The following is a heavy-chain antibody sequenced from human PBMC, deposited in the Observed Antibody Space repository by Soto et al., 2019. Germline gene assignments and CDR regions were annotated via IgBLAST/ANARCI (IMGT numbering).Heavy chain of an antibody. CDR3: ARGELNGARSAGMHDY. J-gene: IGHJ4*02. Sequence: EVQLVQSGGGLVQPGGSLRLSCAASGFTFSSYAMHWVRQAPGKGLEYASAISKDGDFTYYGNSVKGRFTISRDNSKNILYLQMGSLRVEDMAVYYCARGELNGARSAGMHDYWGQGALVTVSS. D-gene: IGHD2-2*01. CDR1: GFTFSSYA. V-gene: IGHV3-64*01. CDR2: ISKDGDFT.